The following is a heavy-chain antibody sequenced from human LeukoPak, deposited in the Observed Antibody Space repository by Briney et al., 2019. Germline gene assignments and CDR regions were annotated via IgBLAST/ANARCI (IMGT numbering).Heavy chain of an antibody. CDR2: ISHSGSI. D-gene: IGHD2-2*01. CDR3: ARADCSSTSCSGV. CDR1: GGSFSGSY. Sequence: PSETLSLTCGVFGGSFSGSYWSWIRQPPGKGLEWIGEISHSGSISYNSSIKSRVTISVDTSKNQFSLGLRSVTAADTAVYYCARADCSSTSCSGVWGQGTTVTVSS. V-gene: IGHV4-34*01. J-gene: IGHJ6*02.